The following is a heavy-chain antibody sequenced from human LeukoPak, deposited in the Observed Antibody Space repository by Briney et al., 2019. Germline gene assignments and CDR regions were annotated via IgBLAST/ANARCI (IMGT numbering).Heavy chain of an antibody. Sequence: PSETLSLTCTVSGGSISSGGYYWSWIRQHPGKGLEWIGYIYYSGSTYYNPSLKSRVTISVDTSKNQFPLKLSSVTAADTAVYYCARDRAARPHFDYWGQGTLVTVSS. CDR1: GGSISSGGYY. D-gene: IGHD6-6*01. CDR2: IYYSGST. V-gene: IGHV4-31*03. J-gene: IGHJ4*02. CDR3: ARDRAARPHFDY.